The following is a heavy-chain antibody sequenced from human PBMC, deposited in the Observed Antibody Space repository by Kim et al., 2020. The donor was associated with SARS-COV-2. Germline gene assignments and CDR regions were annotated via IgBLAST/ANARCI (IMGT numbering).Heavy chain of an antibody. Sequence: YTNYADSVKGRFTISRDNAENSLYLQMNSLRAEDTAVYYCARERSGYASYWGQGTLVTVSS. V-gene: IGHV3-11*05. D-gene: IGHD5-12*01. CDR2: YT. CDR3: ARERSGYASY. J-gene: IGHJ4*02.